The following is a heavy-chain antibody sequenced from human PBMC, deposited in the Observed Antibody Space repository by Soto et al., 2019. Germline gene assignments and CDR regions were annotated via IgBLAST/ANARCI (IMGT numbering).Heavy chain of an antibody. CDR1: GFTVSSNY. V-gene: IGHV3-66*04. CDR3: ARPLTGTQPDFDY. J-gene: IGHJ4*02. Sequence: GGSLRLSCAASGFTVSSNYMSWVRQAPGKGLEWVSVIYSGGSTYYADSVKGRFTISRDNSKNTLYLQMNSLRAEDTAVYYCARPLTGTQPDFDYWGQGTLVTVSS. CDR2: IYSGGST. D-gene: IGHD1-20*01.